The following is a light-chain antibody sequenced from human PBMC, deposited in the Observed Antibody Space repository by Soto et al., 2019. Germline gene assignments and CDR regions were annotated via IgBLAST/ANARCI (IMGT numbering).Light chain of an antibody. Sequence: AIQLTQSPSSLSASVGDRVTITCRASQGISSALAWYQQKPGKAPKLLIYDASSLESGVPSRFSGSGSGTDFTLTISSLQPEDFATYYRQQFNSYPQNTFGQGTKLEIK. CDR1: QGISSA. V-gene: IGKV1-13*02. CDR2: DAS. J-gene: IGKJ2*01. CDR3: QQFNSYPQNT.